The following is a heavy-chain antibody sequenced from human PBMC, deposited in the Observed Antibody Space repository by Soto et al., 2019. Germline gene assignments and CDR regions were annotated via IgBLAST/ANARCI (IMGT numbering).Heavy chain of an antibody. CDR2: VSHDGRNT. CDR3: AKGGRQWLVTSDFNY. CDR1: GFTFSDYA. J-gene: IGHJ4*02. Sequence: VQLVESGGGVVQPGRSLRLSCAASGFTFSDYAMHWVRQAPGKGLEWVAVVSHDGRNTHYADSVKGRFPISRDSSKNTVSLELTSLRAEDTAVYYCAKGGRQWLVTSDFNYWGQGALVTVSS. D-gene: IGHD6-19*01. V-gene: IGHV3-30*18.